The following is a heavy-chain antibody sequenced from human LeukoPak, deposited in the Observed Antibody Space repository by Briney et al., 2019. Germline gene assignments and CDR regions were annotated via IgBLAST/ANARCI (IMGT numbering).Heavy chain of an antibody. V-gene: IGHV4-38-2*02. D-gene: IGHD3-10*02. Sequence: PSETLSLTCTVSGYSISSGFHWGWIRQPPGKGLEWIGSKYHTGSTYYNPSLRSRFTISIDTSKNKFSLKLSSVTAADTAVYYCARHVPTSESETFDSWGPGTLVTVSS. CDR3: ARHVPTSESETFDS. CDR2: KYHTGST. CDR1: GYSISSGFH. J-gene: IGHJ4*02.